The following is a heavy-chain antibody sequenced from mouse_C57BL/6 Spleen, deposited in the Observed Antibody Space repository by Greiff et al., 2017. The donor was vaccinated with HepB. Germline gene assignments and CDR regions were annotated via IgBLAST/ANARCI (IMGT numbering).Heavy chain of an antibody. CDR1: GYTFTSYG. CDR2: IYPRSGNT. CDR3: ARRDAYDTQY. D-gene: IGHD2-2*01. Sequence: VQLQQSGAELARPGASVKLSCKASGYTFTSYGISWVKQRTGQGLEWIGEIYPRSGNTYYNEKFQGKATLTADKSSSTEYMELRSLTAEDSAVYFCARRDAYDTQYWGQGTLVTVSA. V-gene: IGHV1-81*01. J-gene: IGHJ3*01.